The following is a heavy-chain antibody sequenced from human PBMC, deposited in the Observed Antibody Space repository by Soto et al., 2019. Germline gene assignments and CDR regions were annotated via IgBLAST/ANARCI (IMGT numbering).Heavy chain of an antibody. CDR1: GYTFTSYG. V-gene: IGHV1-18*01. J-gene: IGHJ5*02. CDR2: ISAYNGNT. CDR3: ARVAVADVYRWFDP. Sequence: QVQLVQSGAEVKKPGASVKVSCKASGYTFTSYGISWVRQAPGQGLEWMGGISAYNGNTTYAQKTQGSVTMDTEPSRSTDYMERRSLGSEDTAVYYWARVAVADVYRWFDPWSQGTLGTVCS. D-gene: IGHD6-19*01.